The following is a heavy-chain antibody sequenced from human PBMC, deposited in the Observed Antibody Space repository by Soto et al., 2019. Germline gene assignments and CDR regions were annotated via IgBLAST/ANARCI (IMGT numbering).Heavy chain of an antibody. CDR1: GGSISSYY. V-gene: IGHV4-59*08. Sequence: SETLSLTCTVSGGSISSYYWSWIRQPPGKGLEWIGYIYYSGSTNYNPSLKSRVTISVDTSKNQFSLKLSSVTAADTAVYYCARQARLNYYGSGSYYNTRDAFDIWGQGTMVTVSS. CDR3: ARQARLNYYGSGSYYNTRDAFDI. D-gene: IGHD3-10*01. J-gene: IGHJ3*02. CDR2: IYYSGST.